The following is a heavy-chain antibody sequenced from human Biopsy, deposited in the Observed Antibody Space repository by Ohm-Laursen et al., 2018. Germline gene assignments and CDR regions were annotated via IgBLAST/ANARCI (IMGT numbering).Heavy chain of an antibody. CDR3: ALAAAQTVTHFDY. V-gene: IGHV3-23*01. D-gene: IGHD4-17*01. CDR1: GFTSSSYA. CDR2: ISGNSDII. J-gene: IGHJ4*02. Sequence: SLRLSCAASGFTSSSYAMTWFRQAPGKGLEWVSTISGNSDIIYDTDSVKGRFTIPRDNSKNTLYLQMNSLRADNTAVYYCALAAAQTVTHFDYWGQGTLVTVSS.